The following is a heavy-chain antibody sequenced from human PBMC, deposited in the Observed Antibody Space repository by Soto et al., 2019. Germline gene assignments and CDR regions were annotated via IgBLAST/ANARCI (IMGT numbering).Heavy chain of an antibody. J-gene: IGHJ6*02. CDR3: AREGPTVTRFDNYYYYGMDV. CDR1: GFTFSSYW. V-gene: IGHV3-7*05. Sequence: GGSLRLSCAASGFTFSSYWMSWVRQAPGKGLEWVANIKQDGSEKYNVDSVKGGFTISRDNAKNSLYLQINSLRAEDTAVYYCAREGPTVTRFDNYYYYGMDVWGQGTTVTVSS. D-gene: IGHD4-17*01. CDR2: IKQDGSEK.